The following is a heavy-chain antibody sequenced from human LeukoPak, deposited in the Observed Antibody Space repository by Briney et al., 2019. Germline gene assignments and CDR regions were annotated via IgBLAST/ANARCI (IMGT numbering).Heavy chain of an antibody. CDR2: ISGSGGST. CDR1: GFTFSTYP. J-gene: IGHJ4*02. CDR3: AKERTQTTSFDY. Sequence: GGSLRLSCAASGFTFSTYPMNWVRQAPGKGLEWVSTISGSGGSTYYADSVKGRFTISRDNSKNTLYLQMNRLRADDTAIYYCAKERTQTTSFDYWGQGTLVTVSS. V-gene: IGHV3-23*01. D-gene: IGHD2/OR15-2a*01.